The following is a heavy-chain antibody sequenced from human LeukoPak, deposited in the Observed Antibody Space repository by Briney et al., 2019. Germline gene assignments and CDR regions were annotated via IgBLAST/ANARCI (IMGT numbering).Heavy chain of an antibody. CDR1: GYTFTSYD. CDR3: ARGPEITMIVVVINYYYYGMDV. J-gene: IGHJ6*02. Sequence: ASVKVSCKASGYTFTSYDINWVRQATGQGLEWMGWMNPNSGNTGCAQKFQGRVTMTRNTSIGTAYMELSSLRSEDTAVYYCARGPEITMIVVVINYYYYGMDVWGQGTTVTVSS. CDR2: MNPNSGNT. D-gene: IGHD3-22*01. V-gene: IGHV1-8*01.